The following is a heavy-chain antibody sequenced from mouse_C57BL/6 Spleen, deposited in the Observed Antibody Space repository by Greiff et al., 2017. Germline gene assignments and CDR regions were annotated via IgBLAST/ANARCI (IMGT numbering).Heavy chain of an antibody. CDR3: TRDERGNWFAY. Sequence: EVKLVESGEGLVKPGGSLKLSCAASGFTFSSYAMSWVRQTPEKRLEWVAYISSGGDYIYYADTVKGRFTISRDNARNTLYLQMSSLKSEDTAMYYCTRDERGNWFAYWGQGTLVTVSA. D-gene: IGHD2-1*01. CDR1: GFTFSSYA. J-gene: IGHJ3*01. V-gene: IGHV5-9-1*02. CDR2: ISSGGDYI.